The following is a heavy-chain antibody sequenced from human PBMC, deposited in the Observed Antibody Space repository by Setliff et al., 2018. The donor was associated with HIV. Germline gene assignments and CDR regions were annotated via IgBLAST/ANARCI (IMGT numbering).Heavy chain of an antibody. J-gene: IGHJ5*02. D-gene: IGHD3-3*01. CDR1: GGSISSYY. CDR3: ARLSIFGVASKGWCDP. Sequence: SETLSLTCTVSGGSISSYYWSWIRQPPGKGLEWIGYIYYSGRTNYNPSLKSRVTISVDTSKNQFSLKLSSVTAADTAVYYCARLSIFGVASKGWCDPWGQGTLVTVSS. V-gene: IGHV4-59*08. CDR2: IYYSGRT.